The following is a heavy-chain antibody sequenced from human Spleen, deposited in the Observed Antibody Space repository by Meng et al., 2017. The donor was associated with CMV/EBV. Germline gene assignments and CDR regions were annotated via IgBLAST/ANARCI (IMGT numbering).Heavy chain of an antibody. V-gene: IGHV3-48*03. D-gene: IGHD5-18*01. CDR2: ISGSGGTI. CDR1: GFTFRSYE. Sequence: SCAASGFTFRSYEMNWVRQAPGKGLEWVSYISGSGGTIHYADSVKGRFTISRDNAKNSLHLQMNSLRVEDTAVYYCARDRGFSYEVREEGHWGQGTLVTVSS. CDR3: ARDRGFSYEVREEGH. J-gene: IGHJ4*02.